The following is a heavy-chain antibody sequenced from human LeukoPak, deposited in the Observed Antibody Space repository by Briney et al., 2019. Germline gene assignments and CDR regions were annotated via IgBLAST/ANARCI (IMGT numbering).Heavy chain of an antibody. V-gene: IGHV3-30-3*01. CDR1: GFTFSSYA. J-gene: IGHJ4*02. Sequence: GGSLRLSCAASGFTFSSYAMHWVRQAPGKGLEWVAVISYDGSNKYYADSVKGRFTISRDNSKNTLYLQMNSLRAEDTAVYYCARDGDSSSLLFFDYWGQGTLVTVSS. D-gene: IGHD6-13*01. CDR3: ARDGDSSSLLFFDY. CDR2: ISYDGSNK.